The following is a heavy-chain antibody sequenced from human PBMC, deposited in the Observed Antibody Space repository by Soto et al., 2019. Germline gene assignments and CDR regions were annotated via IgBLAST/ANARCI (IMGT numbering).Heavy chain of an antibody. D-gene: IGHD4-17*01. CDR3: ARIDYGGNRGFDY. J-gene: IGHJ4*02. V-gene: IGHV4-59*01. Sequence: SETLSLTCTVSGGSISSYYWSWIRQPPGKGLEWIGYIYYSGSTNYNPSLKSRVTISVDTSKNQFSLKLSSVTAADAAVYYCARIDYGGNRGFDYWGQGTLVTVS. CDR2: IYYSGST. CDR1: GGSISSYY.